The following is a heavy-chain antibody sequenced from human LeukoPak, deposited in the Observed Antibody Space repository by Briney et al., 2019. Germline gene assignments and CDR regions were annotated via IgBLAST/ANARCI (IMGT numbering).Heavy chain of an antibody. CDR2: ITSSVSTI. Sequence: PGGCLRLSCAASGFTFSSYWMSWVRQAPGKGLEWVSYITSSVSTIYYADSVKGRFTVSRDNAKNSLYLQMNSLRAEDTAVYYCVTVSEWFDPWGQGTLVTVSS. V-gene: IGHV3-48*03. D-gene: IGHD1-14*01. CDR3: VTVSEWFDP. J-gene: IGHJ5*02. CDR1: GFTFSSYW.